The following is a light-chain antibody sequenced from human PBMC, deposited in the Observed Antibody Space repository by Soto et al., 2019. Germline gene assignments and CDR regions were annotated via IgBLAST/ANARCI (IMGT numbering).Light chain of an antibody. CDR3: CSYAGSPRYV. Sequence: QSVLTQPRSVSGSPGQSVTISCTGTSSDVGGYNYVSWYQQHPGKAPKVMIYDVSERPSGVPDRFSGSKSGNTASLTISGLQAEDEADYYCCSYAGSPRYVLGIGTKLTVL. CDR1: SSDVGGYNY. CDR2: DVS. V-gene: IGLV2-11*01. J-gene: IGLJ1*01.